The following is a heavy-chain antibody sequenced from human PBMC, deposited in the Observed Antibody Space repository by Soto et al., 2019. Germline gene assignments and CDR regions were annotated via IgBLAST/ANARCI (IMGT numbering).Heavy chain of an antibody. CDR1: GDSISTYY. Sequence: SETLSLTCAVSGDSISTYYCMWIRQPPGKGLEWIGYIYHSGSTYYNPSLKSRVTISVDTSKNQFSLKLTSVTAADTAVYYCARDKITGLFDYWGQGTLVTVSS. V-gene: IGHV4-59*12. CDR3: ARDKITGLFDY. D-gene: IGHD2-8*02. CDR2: IYHSGST. J-gene: IGHJ4*02.